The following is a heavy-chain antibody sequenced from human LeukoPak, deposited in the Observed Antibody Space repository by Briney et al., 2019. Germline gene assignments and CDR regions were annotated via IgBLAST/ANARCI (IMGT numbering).Heavy chain of an antibody. J-gene: IGHJ5*01. Sequence: GGSLRLSRVASGFSFGNYAMSWVREAPGKGLQWVSQITGTGGATWYAGFARDRFTICRDDSKKTPYLQMSGLRVEDTAMYYCVKDPRDTYGTNWFVSWGQGTLLIVSS. CDR2: ITGTGGAT. CDR3: VKDPRDTYGTNWFVS. CDR1: GFSFGNYA. D-gene: IGHD2-21*01. V-gene: IGHV3-23*01.